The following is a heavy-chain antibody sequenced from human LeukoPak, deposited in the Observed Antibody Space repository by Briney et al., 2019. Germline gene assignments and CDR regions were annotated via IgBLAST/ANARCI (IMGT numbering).Heavy chain of an antibody. D-gene: IGHD6-13*01. CDR1: GGTFSSYA. CDR2: IIPIFGTA. Sequence: SVKVSCKASGGTFSSYAISWVRQAPGQGLEWMGGIIPIFGTANYAQKFQGRVTITTDESTSTAYVELSSLRSEDTAVYYCARGPVIAAAGYYFDYWGQGTLVTVSS. V-gene: IGHV1-69*05. CDR3: ARGPVIAAAGYYFDY. J-gene: IGHJ4*02.